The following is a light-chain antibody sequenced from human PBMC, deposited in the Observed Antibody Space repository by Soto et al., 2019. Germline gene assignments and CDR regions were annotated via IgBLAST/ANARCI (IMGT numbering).Light chain of an antibody. V-gene: IGLV3-21*04. CDR3: QVWDDSGDHPV. CDR2: YDS. CDR1: NIGDKS. Sequence: SYELTQPPSVSVAPGKTAKIACGGNNIGDKSVHWYKQKPGQAPVLVIYYDSDRPSGIPERFSGSNSGNTATLTISRVEAGDEADYYCQVWDDSGDHPVFGGGTKLTVL. J-gene: IGLJ2*01.